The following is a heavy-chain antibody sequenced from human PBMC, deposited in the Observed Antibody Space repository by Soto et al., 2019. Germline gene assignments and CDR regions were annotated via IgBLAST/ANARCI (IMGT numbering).Heavy chain of an antibody. V-gene: IGHV1-46*01. D-gene: IGHD2-2*01. J-gene: IGHJ4*02. CDR3: ARDVIGHDTYEPSSYYFDH. Sequence: QVQLSQFGAEVKKPGASVKVSCKASGYSFTNFHLHWVRQAPGQGLEWMGMIDPSGGVTRYAQRLQGRTTMTRDASTSSVYMELRSLTSEDTAVYCCARDVIGHDTYEPSSYYFDHWGQGTLVTVSS. CDR1: GYSFTNFH. CDR2: IDPSGGVT.